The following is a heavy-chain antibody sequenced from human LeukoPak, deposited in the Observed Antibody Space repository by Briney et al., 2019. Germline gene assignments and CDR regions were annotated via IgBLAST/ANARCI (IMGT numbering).Heavy chain of an antibody. CDR2: IYPYDSDT. J-gene: IGHJ3*02. V-gene: IGHV5-51*01. CDR1: GNNFGLFW. CDR3: AKHFSGGDYDAFEI. D-gene: IGHD2-21*01. Sequence: GESLKISCRDSGNNFGLFWIGWVRRMPGKGLEWMGIIYPYDSDTRYSPSFQEQVTISADMSISTAYLEWSSLKASDTAMYYCAKHFSGGDYDAFEIWGQGTLLTVSP.